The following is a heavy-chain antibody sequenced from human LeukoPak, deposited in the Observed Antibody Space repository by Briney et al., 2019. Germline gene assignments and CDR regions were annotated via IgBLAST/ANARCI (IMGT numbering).Heavy chain of an antibody. J-gene: IGHJ3*01. D-gene: IGHD3-16*01. V-gene: IGHV4-59*12. Sequence: SETLSLTCTVSGDSIRSYYWSWIRQPPGKGLEWIGNIHYSGSTKYNSSLKSRVTMSVDASNNQFSLRVTSLTAADTAVYYCARLGALHDAFDVWGQGTLVTVSS. CDR1: GDSIRSYY. CDR2: IHYSGST. CDR3: ARLGALHDAFDV.